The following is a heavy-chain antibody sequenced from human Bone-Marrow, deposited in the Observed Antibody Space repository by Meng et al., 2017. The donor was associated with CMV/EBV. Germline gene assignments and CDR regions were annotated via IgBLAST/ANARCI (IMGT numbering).Heavy chain of an antibody. CDR1: GFDFSSYW. V-gene: IGHV3-7*01. Sequence: GGSLRLSCAASGFDFSSYWMSWVRQAPGKGPQWVANIKHDGSEKYYVDSAKGRFTISRDNAKNSLYLQMSSLRAGDSAVYYCASGSRTASHPCGQGTLVTVSS. J-gene: IGHJ5*02. D-gene: IGHD1-1*01. CDR2: IKHDGSEK. CDR3: ASGSRTASHP.